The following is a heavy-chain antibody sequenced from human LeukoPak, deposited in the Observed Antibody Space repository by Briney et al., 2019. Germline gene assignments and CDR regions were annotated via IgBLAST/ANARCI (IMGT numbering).Heavy chain of an antibody. CDR1: GGSFSGYY. Sequence: SETLSLTCAVYGGSFSGYYWSWIRQPPGKGLEWIGEINHSGSTNYNPSLKSRVTISVDTSKNQFSLKLSSVTAADTAVHYCARVRPSRYYYGSGPYGMDVWGQGTTVTVSS. CDR3: ARVRPSRYYYGSGPYGMDV. CDR2: INHSGST. D-gene: IGHD3-10*01. V-gene: IGHV4-34*01. J-gene: IGHJ6*02.